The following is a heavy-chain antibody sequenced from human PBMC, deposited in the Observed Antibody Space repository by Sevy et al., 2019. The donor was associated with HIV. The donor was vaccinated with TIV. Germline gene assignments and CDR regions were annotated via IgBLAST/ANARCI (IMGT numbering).Heavy chain of an antibody. D-gene: IGHD3-10*01. V-gene: IGHV1-24*01. Sequence: ASVKVFCKVSGYTLTELSMHWVRQAPGKGLEWMGGFDPEDGETIYAQKFQGRVTMTEDTSTDTAYMELSSLRSDDTAVYYCATETYYGSVTGYFQHSGQGTLVTVSS. CDR3: ATETYYGSVTGYFQH. CDR2: FDPEDGET. CDR1: GYTLTELS. J-gene: IGHJ1*01.